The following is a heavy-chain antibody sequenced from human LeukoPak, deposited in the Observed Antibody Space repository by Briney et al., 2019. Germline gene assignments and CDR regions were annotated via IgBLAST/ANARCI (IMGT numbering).Heavy chain of an antibody. Sequence: SETLSLTCAVYGGSFSGYYLSWIRQPPGKGLEWIGEINHSGSTNYNPSLKSRVTISVDTSKNQFSLKLSSVTAADTAVYYCARGHEYYDILTGYYKLYYFDYWGQGTLVAVSS. J-gene: IGHJ4*02. CDR1: GGSFSGYY. CDR3: ARGHEYYDILTGYYKLYYFDY. V-gene: IGHV4-34*01. CDR2: INHSGST. D-gene: IGHD3-9*01.